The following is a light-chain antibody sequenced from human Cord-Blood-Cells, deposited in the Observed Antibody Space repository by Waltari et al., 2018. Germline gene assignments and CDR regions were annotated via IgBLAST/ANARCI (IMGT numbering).Light chain of an antibody. J-gene: IGKJ2*01. V-gene: IGKV3-11*01. CDR1: QSASSY. CDR2: DAS. Sequence: IVLTQSPATLSLSPGERATLSCRASQSASSYLAWYQQKPGQAPRLLIDDASNRATGIPARFSGSGSGTDFTLTISSLEPEDFAVYYCQQRSNWPPYTFGQGTKLEIK. CDR3: QQRSNWPPYT.